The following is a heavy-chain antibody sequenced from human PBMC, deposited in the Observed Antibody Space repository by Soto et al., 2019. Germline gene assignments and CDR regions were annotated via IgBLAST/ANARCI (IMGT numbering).Heavy chain of an antibody. V-gene: IGHV3-30-3*01. J-gene: IGHJ5*02. CDR1: GFTFSSYA. CDR2: ISYDGSNK. Sequence: QPGGSLRLSCAASGFTFSSYAMHWVRQAPGKGLEWVAVISYDGSNKYYADSVKGRFTISRDNSKNTLYLQMNSLRAEDTAVYYCGGYYDSSGYYGWFDPWGQGTLVTVSS. D-gene: IGHD3-22*01. CDR3: GGYYDSSGYYGWFDP.